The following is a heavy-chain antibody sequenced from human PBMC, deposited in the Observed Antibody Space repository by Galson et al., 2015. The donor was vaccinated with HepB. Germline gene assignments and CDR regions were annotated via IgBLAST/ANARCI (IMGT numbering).Heavy chain of an antibody. CDR2: ISGDGDAT. Sequence: SLRLSCAASGFTFSKYAIQWVRQAPGKGLEYVSVISGDGDATFYASYAKGRFTVSRDNSKNMMYLEMGSLRPEDTAVYYCVREGADWGQGTLVTVSS. J-gene: IGHJ4*02. D-gene: IGHD1-26*01. V-gene: IGHV3-64*01. CDR1: GFTFSKYA. CDR3: VREGAD.